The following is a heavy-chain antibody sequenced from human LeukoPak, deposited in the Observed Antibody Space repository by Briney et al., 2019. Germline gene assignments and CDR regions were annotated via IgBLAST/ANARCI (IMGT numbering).Heavy chain of an antibody. V-gene: IGHV4-39*07. Sequence: SETLSLTCTVSGGSISSSSAYWGWIRQPPGKGLEWIGEIYQSGSTNYNPPLKSRVTISLDKSKNRFSLNLNSVTAADTAVYYCASRDYGDWYFDLWGRGTLVTVSS. CDR1: GGSISSSSAY. D-gene: IGHD4-17*01. J-gene: IGHJ2*01. CDR3: ASRDYGDWYFDL. CDR2: IYQSGST.